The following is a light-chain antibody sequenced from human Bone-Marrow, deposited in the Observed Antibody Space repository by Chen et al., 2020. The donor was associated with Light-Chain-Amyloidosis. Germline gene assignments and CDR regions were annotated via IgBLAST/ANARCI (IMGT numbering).Light chain of an antibody. CDR2: DAS. CDR1: QSVSSY. V-gene: IGKV3-11*01. J-gene: IGKJ4*01. Sequence: EIVLTQSPATLSLSPGERATLSCRASQSVSSYLAWYQQKPGQAPRLLIYDASNRATGIPARFSGSESGTDFTLTISSLEPEEFAVYYCQQRSNWPLTFGGGTKVEIK. CDR3: QQRSNWPLT.